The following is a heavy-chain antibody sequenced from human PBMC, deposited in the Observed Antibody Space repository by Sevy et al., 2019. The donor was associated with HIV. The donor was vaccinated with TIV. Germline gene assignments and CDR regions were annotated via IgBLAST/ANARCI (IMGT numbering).Heavy chain of an antibody. CDR3: AREVGGSGSK. CDR1: GFTFSNYA. D-gene: IGHD3-10*01. J-gene: IGHJ4*02. V-gene: IGHV3-23*01. Sequence: GGSLRLSCAASGFTFSNYAMGWVRQAPGKGLEWVSGISVSGGRKYYADSVKGRFTISRDNSRNTLFLQMNSLRDEDTAVYYCAREVGGSGSKWGQGTLVTVSS. CDR2: ISVSGGRK.